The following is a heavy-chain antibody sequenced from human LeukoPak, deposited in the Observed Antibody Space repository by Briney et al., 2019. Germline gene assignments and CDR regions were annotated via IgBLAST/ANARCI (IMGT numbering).Heavy chain of an antibody. CDR3: TRHSDPYCSRANCYVDNFYGLDV. CDR2: IRSKANSYVT. CDR1: GFTFSGSA. J-gene: IGHJ6*02. Sequence: QSGGSLRLSCGASGFTFSGSAMHWVRQASGKGLEWLGRIRSKANSYVTVYAASVTGRFIISRDDSSNTAYLQMNSLKTEDTAVYYCTRHSDPYCSRANCYVDNFYGLDVWGQGTRVTVSS. V-gene: IGHV3-73*01. D-gene: IGHD2-2*01.